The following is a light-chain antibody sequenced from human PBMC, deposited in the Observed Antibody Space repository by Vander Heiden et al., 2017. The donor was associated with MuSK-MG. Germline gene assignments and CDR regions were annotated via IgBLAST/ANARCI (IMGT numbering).Light chain of an antibody. CDR1: QGISSA. J-gene: IGKJ4*01. Sequence: AIQLTQSPSSLSASVVDRVTITCRASQGISSALAWYQQKPWKAPKLLLYDASSSESGVPSRYSGSGSVTDFTLTVSSLQPENFATYCSQQVNNDPTTFGGGTKVEIK. V-gene: IGKV1D-13*01. CDR2: DAS. CDR3: QQVNNDPTT.